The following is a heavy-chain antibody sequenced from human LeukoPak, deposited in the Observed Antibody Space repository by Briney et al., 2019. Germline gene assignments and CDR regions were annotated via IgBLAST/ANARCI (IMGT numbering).Heavy chain of an antibody. CDR1: GFTVSSNY. V-gene: IGHV3-53*01. CDR2: IYSGGSI. CDR3: ARLWFRELLPTY. J-gene: IGHJ4*02. D-gene: IGHD3-10*01. Sequence: PGGSLRLSCAASGFTVSSNYMSWVRQAPGKGLEWVSVIYSGGSIYYADSVKGRFTISRDNSKNTLYLQMNSLRAEDTAVYYCARLWFRELLPTYWGQGTLVTVSS.